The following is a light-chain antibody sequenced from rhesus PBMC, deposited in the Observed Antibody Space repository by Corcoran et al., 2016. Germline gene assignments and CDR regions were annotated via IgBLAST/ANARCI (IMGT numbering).Light chain of an antibody. CDR3: QQYNNWWT. V-gene: IGKV3-42*02. CDR1: QSVGSN. CDR2: AAS. Sequence: ETVVTQSPATLSLSPGERATLSCRASQSVGSNLAWYQQKPGQAPKLLIYAASSRATGIPDRFSGSGSGTECTLTISSLEPEDVRVYYCQQYNNWWTFGQGTKVEIK. J-gene: IGKJ1*01.